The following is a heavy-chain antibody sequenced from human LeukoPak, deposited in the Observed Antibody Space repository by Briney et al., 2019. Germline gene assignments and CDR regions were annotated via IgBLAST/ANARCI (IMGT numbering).Heavy chain of an antibody. CDR1: GYTFTSYY. D-gene: IGHD4-11*01. V-gene: IGHV1-46*03. Sequence: ASVKVSCKASGYTFTSYYIHWVRQAPGQGLEWMGIINPSGGSTSYAQKFQGRVTMTRDTSTSTVYMELSSLRSEDTAVYYCARRIDYSNWSYDAFDIWGQGTMVTVSS. J-gene: IGHJ3*02. CDR2: INPSGGST. CDR3: ARRIDYSNWSYDAFDI.